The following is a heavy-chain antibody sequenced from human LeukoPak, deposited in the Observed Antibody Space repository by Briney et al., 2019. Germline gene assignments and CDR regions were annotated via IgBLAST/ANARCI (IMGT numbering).Heavy chain of an antibody. D-gene: IGHD1-26*01. CDR3: ARGQHSESYFADWFDP. V-gene: IGHV1-18*01. J-gene: IGHJ5*02. CDR2: ISTYNGNT. CDR1: GYTFTSYG. Sequence: ASVKVSCKASGYTFTSYGISWVRQAPGQGLEWMGWISTYNGNTNYAQKVQGRVTMTTDTSTSTAYMELRSLRSDDTAVYYCARGQHSESYFADWFDPWGQGTLVTVSS.